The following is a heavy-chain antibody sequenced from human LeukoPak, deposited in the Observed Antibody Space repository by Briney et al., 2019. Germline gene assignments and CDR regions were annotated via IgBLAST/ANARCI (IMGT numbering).Heavy chain of an antibody. CDR3: ATYCSSNRCYFDY. CDR1: GGSISSFS. D-gene: IGHD2-2*01. V-gene: IGHV4-59*08. CDR2: IYYSGTT. Sequence: SETLSLTCTVSGGSISSFSWSWIRQPPGKGLEWIGYIYYSGTTSYNPSLKSRVTISVDTSKNQFSLKLTSVTAADTAVYYCATYCSSNRCYFDYWGQGTRVTVSS. J-gene: IGHJ4*02.